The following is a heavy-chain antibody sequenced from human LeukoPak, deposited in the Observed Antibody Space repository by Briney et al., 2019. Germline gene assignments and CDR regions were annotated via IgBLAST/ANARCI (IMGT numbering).Heavy chain of an antibody. Sequence: GSLRLSCAASGFTFSSYWMSWVRQAPGKGLEWVANIKQDGSEKYYVDSVKGRFAISRDNAKNSLYLQMNSLRAEDTAVYYCAKGGFRYFAPWGQATLVTVSS. V-gene: IGHV3-7*04. D-gene: IGHD3-16*02. CDR1: GFTFSSYW. CDR2: IKQDGSEK. J-gene: IGHJ5*02. CDR3: AKGGFRYFAP.